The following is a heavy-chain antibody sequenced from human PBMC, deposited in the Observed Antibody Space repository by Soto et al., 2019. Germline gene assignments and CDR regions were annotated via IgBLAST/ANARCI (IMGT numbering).Heavy chain of an antibody. CDR3: ARRNYGDYYWDY. CDR1: GGSISSYY. CDR2: IYYSGST. D-gene: IGHD4-17*01. Sequence: ETLSLTCTVSGGSISSYYWSWIRQPPGKGLEWIGYIYYSGSTNYNPSLKSRVTISVDTSKNQFSLKLSSVTAADTAVYYCARRNYGDYYWDYWGQGTLVTVSS. V-gene: IGHV4-59*08. J-gene: IGHJ4*02.